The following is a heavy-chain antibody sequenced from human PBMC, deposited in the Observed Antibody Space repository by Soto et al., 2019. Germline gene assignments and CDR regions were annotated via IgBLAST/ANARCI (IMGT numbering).Heavy chain of an antibody. CDR3: AKDPAKCVAVACTLCYFDF. J-gene: IGHJ4*02. V-gene: IGHV3-23*01. CDR2: ISNSGGST. Sequence: EVQLLESGGGLVQPGGSLRLSCAASGFTFSNYPMSWVRQAPGKGLEWVSTISNSGGSTYYADSVKGRFTISRDNSENTLYLPMIRLRADDTAVYYCAKDPAKCVAVACTLCYFDFWGQGILVTVSS. CDR1: GFTFSNYP. D-gene: IGHD6-19*01.